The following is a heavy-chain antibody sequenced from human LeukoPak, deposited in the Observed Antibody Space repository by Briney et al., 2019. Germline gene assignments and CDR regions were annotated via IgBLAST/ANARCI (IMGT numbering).Heavy chain of an antibody. J-gene: IGHJ6*02. CDR1: GYTFTDYY. CDR3: AREGDILTGFSHYYGMDV. Sequence: ASVKVSCKASGYTFTDYYMHWVRQAPGQGLEWMGWINPNSGGTNYAQKFQGRVTMTRDTSISTAYMELSRLRSDDTAVYYCAREGDILTGFSHYYGMDVWGQGTTVTVSS. V-gene: IGHV1-2*02. CDR2: INPNSGGT. D-gene: IGHD3-9*01.